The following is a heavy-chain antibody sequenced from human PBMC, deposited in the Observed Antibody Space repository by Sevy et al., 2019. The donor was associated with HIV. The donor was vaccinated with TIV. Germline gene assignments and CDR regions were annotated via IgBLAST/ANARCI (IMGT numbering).Heavy chain of an antibody. CDR3: ARVRILPAVYYYYGMDV. Sequence: SETLSLTCTVSGGSISSYYWSWIRQPAGKGLEWIGRIYTSGSTKYNPSLKSRVTMSVDTSKSQFSLKLSSVTAADTAVYDGARVRILPAVYYYYGMDVWGQGTTVTVSS. V-gene: IGHV4-4*07. J-gene: IGHJ6*02. CDR1: GGSISSYY. CDR2: IYTSGST. D-gene: IGHD2-2*01.